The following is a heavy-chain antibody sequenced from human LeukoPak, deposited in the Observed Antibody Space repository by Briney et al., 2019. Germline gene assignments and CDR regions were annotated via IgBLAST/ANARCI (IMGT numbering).Heavy chain of an antibody. CDR1: GFTFSNAW. CDR2: IKSKTDGGTT. J-gene: IGHJ6*02. V-gene: IGHV3-15*01. CDR3: ARGSVTTGPFGMDV. D-gene: IGHD5-18*01. Sequence: GGSLRLSCAASGFTFSNAWMSWVRQAPGKGLEWVGRIKSKTDGGTTDYAAPVKGRFTISRDDSKNTLYLQMNSLKAEDTAVYYCARGSVTTGPFGMDVWGQGTTVTVSS.